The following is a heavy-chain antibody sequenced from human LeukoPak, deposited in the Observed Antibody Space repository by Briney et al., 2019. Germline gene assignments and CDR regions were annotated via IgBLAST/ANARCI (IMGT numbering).Heavy chain of an antibody. CDR2: MSGSEI. CDR1: GFTFSTYA. J-gene: IGHJ4*02. Sequence: GGSLRLSCAASGFTFSTYAMTWVRQAPGKGLEWVSAMSGSEIHYADSTKGRFTISRDNSKNTLYLQMDSLKPEDSAVYYCARDPNRGGRFGEFDFWGQGTLVTVSS. CDR3: ARDPNRGGRFGEFDF. V-gene: IGHV3-23*01. D-gene: IGHD3-10*01.